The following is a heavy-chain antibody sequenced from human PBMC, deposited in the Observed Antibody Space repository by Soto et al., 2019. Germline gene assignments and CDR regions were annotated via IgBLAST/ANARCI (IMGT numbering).Heavy chain of an antibody. J-gene: IGHJ6*02. D-gene: IGHD2-15*01. V-gene: IGHV3-23*01. CDR3: AKTMGDCSGGSCYGAYSMDG. CDR2: VSASGGST. Sequence: EVQLLESGGGLVQPGGSLRLSCAASGFSFNTYAMSWVRQARGQGPEWGSTVSASGGSTYSADSVKGRFTISRDSSKNKEHTRTNCLRAEDPAVYYCAKTMGDCSGGSCYGAYSMDGWGQGITVTVSS. CDR1: GFSFNTYA.